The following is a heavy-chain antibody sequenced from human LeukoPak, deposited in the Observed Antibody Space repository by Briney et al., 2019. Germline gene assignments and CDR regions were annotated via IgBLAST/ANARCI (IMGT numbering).Heavy chain of an antibody. V-gene: IGHV4-39*01. CDR2: IYYTGST. CDR3: ARRLCSAWYFDY. CDR1: GDSISNSNYY. D-gene: IGHD3-16*01. J-gene: IGHJ4*02. Sequence: SETLSLTCTVSGDSISNSNYYWGWFRQPPGKGLEWIGSIYYTGSTHYNPSLKSRVTISVDTSKNQFSLKLSSVTAADTAVFYCARRLCSAWYFDYWGQGTLVTVSS.